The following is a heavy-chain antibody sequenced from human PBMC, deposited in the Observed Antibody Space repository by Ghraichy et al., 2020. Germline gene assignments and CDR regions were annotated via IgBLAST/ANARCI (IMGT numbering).Heavy chain of an antibody. Sequence: GESLNISCAASGFTFDDYGMSWVRQAPGKGLEWVSGINWNGGSTGYADSVKGRFTISRDNAKNSLYLQMNSLRAEDTAFYYCARGYEWDLPFDYWGQGTLVTVSS. CDR1: GFTFDDYG. D-gene: IGHD1-26*01. CDR3: ARGYEWDLPFDY. V-gene: IGHV3-20*04. J-gene: IGHJ4*02. CDR2: INWNGGST.